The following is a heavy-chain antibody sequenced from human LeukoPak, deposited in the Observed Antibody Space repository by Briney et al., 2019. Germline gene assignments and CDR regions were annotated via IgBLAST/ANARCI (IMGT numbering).Heavy chain of an antibody. Sequence: PGRSQRLSCADFGFTFNKYPMHWVRQAPGKGLEWVAVISYDESNKYYADSVKGRFTISRDNSKNTLYLQMNSLQAEDTAVYYCARDPRGIVGVPAAGPTYFHHWGQGTLVTASS. J-gene: IGHJ1*01. CDR3: ARDPRGIVGVPAAGPTYFHH. D-gene: IGHD6-13*01. V-gene: IGHV3-30-3*01. CDR1: GFTFNKYP. CDR2: ISYDESNK.